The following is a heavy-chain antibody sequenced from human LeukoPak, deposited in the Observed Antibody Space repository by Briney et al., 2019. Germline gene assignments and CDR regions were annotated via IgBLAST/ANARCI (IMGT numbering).Heavy chain of an antibody. D-gene: IGHD3-22*01. CDR3: AKSPGPYYYDQASGYFDY. CDR2: ISGSGGST. J-gene: IGHJ4*02. V-gene: IGHV3-23*01. CDR1: GFTFSSYA. Sequence: AGGSLRLSCAASGFTFSSYAMSWVRQAPGKGLEWVSAISGSGGSTYYADSVKGRFTISRDNSKNTLYLQMNSLRAEDTAVYYCAKSPGPYYYDQASGYFDYWGQGTLVTVSS.